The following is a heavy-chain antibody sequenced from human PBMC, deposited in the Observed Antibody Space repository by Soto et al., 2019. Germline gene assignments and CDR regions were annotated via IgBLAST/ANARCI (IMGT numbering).Heavy chain of an antibody. Sequence: QVQLQESGPGLVKPSETLSLTCTVSGGSISSYYWSWIRQPPGKGLEWIGYIYYSGSTNYNPSLKSRVTISVDTSKNQFSLKLSSVTAADTAVYYCARARDGAYYYYMDVWGKGTTVTVSS. CDR3: ARARDGAYYYYMDV. J-gene: IGHJ6*03. D-gene: IGHD3-16*01. CDR2: IYYSGST. CDR1: GGSISSYY. V-gene: IGHV4-59*01.